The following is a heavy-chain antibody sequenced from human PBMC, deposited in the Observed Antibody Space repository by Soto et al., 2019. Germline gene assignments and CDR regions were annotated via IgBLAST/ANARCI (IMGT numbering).Heavy chain of an antibody. CDR3: ARDPAVRDCSSTSCYYYYGMDV. CDR1: GGTFSSYA. V-gene: IGHV1-69*13. Sequence: ASVKVSCKASGGTFSSYAISWVRQAPGQGLEWMGGIIPIFGTANYAQKFQGRVTITADESTSTAYMELSSLRSEDTAVYYCARDPAVRDCSSTSCYYYYGMDVWGQGTTVTVSS. J-gene: IGHJ6*02. CDR2: IIPIFGTA. D-gene: IGHD2-2*01.